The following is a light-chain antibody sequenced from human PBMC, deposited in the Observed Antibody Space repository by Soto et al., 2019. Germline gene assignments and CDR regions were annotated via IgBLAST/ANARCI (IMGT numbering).Light chain of an antibody. CDR1: KSISSW. J-gene: IGKJ1*01. Sequence: DFHLTQSPSHHSASVADRFTLTCRASKSISSWLAWYQQEPGKAPKLLIYAASSWESRAPSRFSGSGSGTEFTLTISSLQADDFATYYRQHYNSYSWTFGQGTKVDIK. CDR2: AAS. CDR3: QHYNSYSWT. V-gene: IGKV1-5*01.